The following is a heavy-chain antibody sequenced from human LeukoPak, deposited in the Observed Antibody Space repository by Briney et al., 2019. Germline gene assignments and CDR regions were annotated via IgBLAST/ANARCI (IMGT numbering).Heavy chain of an antibody. D-gene: IGHD2-15*01. CDR1: GFTFSSYG. CDR3: AKGQDRVGDRSFDY. Sequence: PGGSLRLSCAASGFTFSSYGMHWVRQAPGKGLEWVAVISYDGSNKYYADSVKGRFTISRDNSKNTLYLQMNSLRAEDTAVYYCAKGQDRVGDRSFDYWGQGTLVTVAS. J-gene: IGHJ4*02. CDR2: ISYDGSNK. V-gene: IGHV3-30*18.